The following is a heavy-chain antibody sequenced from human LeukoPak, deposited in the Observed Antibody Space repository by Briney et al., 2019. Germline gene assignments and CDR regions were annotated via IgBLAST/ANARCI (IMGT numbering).Heavy chain of an antibody. D-gene: IGHD3-10*01. CDR3: ARDSGDDAFDI. J-gene: IGHJ3*02. CDR1: GFTFSSYA. V-gene: IGHV3-64*01. CDR2: ISSNGGST. Sequence: GGSLRLSCAASGFTFSSYAMQWVRQAPGKGLEYVSAISSNGGSTYYANSVKGRFTISRDNSKNTLYLQMGSLRAEDMAVYYCARDSGDDAFDIWGQGTMVTVS.